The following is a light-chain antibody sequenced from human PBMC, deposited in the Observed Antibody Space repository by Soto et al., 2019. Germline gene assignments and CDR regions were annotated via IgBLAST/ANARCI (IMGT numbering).Light chain of an antibody. Sequence: QPVLTQSPSTSASLGASVKLTCTLTSGHTTYAITWHQQQPEKGPRYLMRVNIDGSHSKGDGIPDRFSGSSSGAERYLTLAIRQSEDEADYYGQTWGTVVHWVFGEGTKLTVL. J-gene: IGLJ3*02. V-gene: IGLV4-69*02. CDR1: SGHTTYA. CDR2: VNIDGSH. CDR3: QTWGTVVHWV.